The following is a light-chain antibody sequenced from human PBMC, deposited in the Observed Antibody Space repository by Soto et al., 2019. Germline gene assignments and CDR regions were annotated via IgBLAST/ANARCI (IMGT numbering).Light chain of an antibody. Sequence: DIQMTQSPSSLSVSVGDRVTITCRASQTISSWLAWYQQKPGKAPKLLIYAASTLQSGIPSRFSGSGSGTDFTLIISSLQPEDLATYDCKQLNSYPLTFGGGPKVEIK. V-gene: IGKV1-9*01. CDR3: KQLNSYPLT. CDR1: QTISSW. CDR2: AAS. J-gene: IGKJ4*01.